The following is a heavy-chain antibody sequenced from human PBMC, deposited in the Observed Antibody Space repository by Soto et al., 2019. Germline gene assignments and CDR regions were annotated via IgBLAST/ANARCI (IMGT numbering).Heavy chain of an antibody. D-gene: IGHD3-22*01. CDR2: IYYSGST. V-gene: IGHV4-31*03. CDR1: GGSISSGGYY. Sequence: SETLSLTCTVSGGSISSGGYYWSWIRQHPGKGLEWIGYIYYSGSTYYNPSLKSRVTISVDTSKNQFSLKLSSVTAADTAVYYCARGDSSGYLGAFDIWGQGTMVTVSS. CDR3: ARGDSSGYLGAFDI. J-gene: IGHJ3*02.